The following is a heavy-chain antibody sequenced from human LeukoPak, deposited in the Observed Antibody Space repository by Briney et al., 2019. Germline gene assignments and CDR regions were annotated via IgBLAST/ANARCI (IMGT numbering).Heavy chain of an antibody. CDR1: GGSISSSSYY. Sequence: PSETLSLTCTVPGGSISSSSYYWGWVRQPPGNGLGWLGSIYYSGSTYYNPSLKSRVTISVDTSKNQFSLKLSSVTAADTAVYYCGNSGYDSGYYYYMDVWGKGTTVTVSS. D-gene: IGHD5-12*01. V-gene: IGHV4-39*07. J-gene: IGHJ6*03. CDR2: IYYSGST. CDR3: GNSGYDSGYYYYMDV.